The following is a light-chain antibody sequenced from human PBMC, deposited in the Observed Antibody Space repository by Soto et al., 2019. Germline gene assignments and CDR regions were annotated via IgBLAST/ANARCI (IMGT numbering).Light chain of an antibody. Sequence: VLTQSXGTLSWSPGESAPLSDRASQSVDSTYIAWYQQKQGQAPRLLIYGASGRATGIPDRFSGSGSGTQFSLTIRPLETEDFAVYLCQHYARTCGQGTKGDI. CDR3: QHYART. CDR2: GAS. CDR1: QSVDSTY. V-gene: IGKV3-20*01. J-gene: IGKJ1*01.